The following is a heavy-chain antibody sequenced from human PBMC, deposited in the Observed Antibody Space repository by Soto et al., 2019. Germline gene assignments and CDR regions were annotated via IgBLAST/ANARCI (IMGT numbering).Heavy chain of an antibody. CDR3: ARAAPSDSDYFDY. V-gene: IGHV4-59*01. CDR2: IYSSGST. D-gene: IGHD3-22*01. CDR1: GGSISSYY. Sequence: SETLSLTCTVSGGSISSYYWSWIRQPPGKGLEWIGYIYSSGSTNYNPSLKSRVTISVDTSKNQFSLKLSSVTAADTAVYYCARAAPSDSDYFDYWGQGTLVTVSS. J-gene: IGHJ4*02.